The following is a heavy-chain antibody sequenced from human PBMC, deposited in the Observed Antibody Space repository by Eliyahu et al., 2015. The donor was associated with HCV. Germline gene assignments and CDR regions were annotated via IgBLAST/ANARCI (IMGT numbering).Heavy chain of an antibody. CDR3: AREGGDYCGGGSCFLLY. CDR1: GGTFSKYA. J-gene: IGHJ4*02. CDR2: IIPIFGTA. Sequence: QVQLVQSGAEVKKPGSSVKVSCKASGGTFSKYALSWVRQAPGQGLEWMGGIIPIFGTANYAQKFQGRVTITADESTSTTYMELSSLRSEDTAVYYCAREGGDYCGGGSCFLLYWGQGTLVTVSS. D-gene: IGHD2-15*01. V-gene: IGHV1-69*01.